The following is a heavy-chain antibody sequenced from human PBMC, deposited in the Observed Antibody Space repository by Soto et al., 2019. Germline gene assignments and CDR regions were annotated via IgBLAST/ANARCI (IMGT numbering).Heavy chain of an antibody. J-gene: IGHJ5*02. CDR1: GFTFNIYD. Sequence: EVQLVESGGGLVKPGGSLRLSCAASGFTFNIYDMNWVRQAPGKGLEWVSSITTSSAYIYYADSLKGRITISRDNAKNSLFLQMKSLRAEDTAVYYCVRSGTARLLRHSWFDTWGQGTLVTVSS. CDR2: ITTSSAYI. V-gene: IGHV3-21*01. D-gene: IGHD2-21*01. CDR3: VRSGTARLLRHSWFDT.